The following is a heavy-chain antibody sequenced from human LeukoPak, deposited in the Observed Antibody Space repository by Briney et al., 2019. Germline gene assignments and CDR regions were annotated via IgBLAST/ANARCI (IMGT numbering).Heavy chain of an antibody. CDR1: GFIFSSYP. V-gene: IGHV3-23*01. CDR3: AKAAAGSFDY. Sequence: PGGSLRLACAASGFIFSSYPMSWVRQAPGKGLEWVTAISASGGSTYYADSVKGRFTISRDNSKNTLYLQMNSLRAEDTAVYYCAKAAAGSFDYWGQGTLVTVSS. D-gene: IGHD6-13*01. CDR2: ISASGGST. J-gene: IGHJ4*02.